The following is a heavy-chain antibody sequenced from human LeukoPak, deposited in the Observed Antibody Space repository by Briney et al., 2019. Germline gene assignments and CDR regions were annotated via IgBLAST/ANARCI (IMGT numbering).Heavy chain of an antibody. CDR2: ISSSSSYI. V-gene: IGHV3-21*01. CDR1: GFTFSSYS. Sequence: GGSLRLSCAASGFTFSSYSMNWVRQAPGKGLEWVSSISSSSSYIYYADSVKGRFTISRDNAKNSLYLQMNSLRAEDTAVYYCAREEGSGSYYNYWGQGILVTVSS. J-gene: IGHJ4*02. CDR3: AREEGSGSYYNY. D-gene: IGHD3-10*01.